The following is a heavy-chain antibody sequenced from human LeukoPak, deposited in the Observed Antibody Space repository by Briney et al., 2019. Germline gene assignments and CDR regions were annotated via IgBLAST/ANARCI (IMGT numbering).Heavy chain of an antibody. Sequence: GASVKVSCKASGYTFTGYYMHWVRQAPGQGLEWMGWINPNSGGTNYAQKFQGRVTMTRDTSISTAYMELSRLRSDDTAVYYCARDPAPYGSEKLDWFDPWGQGTLVTVSS. V-gene: IGHV1-2*02. J-gene: IGHJ5*02. CDR1: GYTFTGYY. CDR3: ARDPAPYGSEKLDWFDP. D-gene: IGHD3-10*01. CDR2: INPNSGGT.